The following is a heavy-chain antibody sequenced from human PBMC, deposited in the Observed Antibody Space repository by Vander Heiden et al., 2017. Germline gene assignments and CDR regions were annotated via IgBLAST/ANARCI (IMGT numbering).Heavy chain of an antibody. D-gene: IGHD6-13*01. CDR1: GFTFSNYA. V-gene: IGHV3-23*01. CDR2: ISDSGAKT. J-gene: IGHJ4*01. CDR3: AVYTRSLDY. Sequence: VQLLESGGGLVQPGGCLRLSCAASGFTFSNYAMSWARQAPGKGLEWVSSISDSGAKTYYADSVKGRFTISRDNSMNTLYLKLHSLRAEDTAVYYCAVYTRSLDYWVHGNLVAVSS.